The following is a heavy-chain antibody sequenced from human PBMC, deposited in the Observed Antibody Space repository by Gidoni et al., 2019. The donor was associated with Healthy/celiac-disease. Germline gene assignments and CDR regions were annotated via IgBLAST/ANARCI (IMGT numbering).Heavy chain of an antibody. J-gene: IGHJ3*02. CDR3: ASGGNCSGGSCYGSDAFDI. Sequence: QVQLQESGPGLVKPSQTLSLTCTVSGGSISRGGYYWSWIRQHPGKGLEWIGYIYYSGSTYYNPSLKSRVTISVDTSKNQFSLKLSSVTAADTAVYYCASGGNCSGGSCYGSDAFDIWGQGTMVTVSS. V-gene: IGHV4-31*03. CDR1: GGSISRGGYY. CDR2: IYYSGST. D-gene: IGHD2-15*01.